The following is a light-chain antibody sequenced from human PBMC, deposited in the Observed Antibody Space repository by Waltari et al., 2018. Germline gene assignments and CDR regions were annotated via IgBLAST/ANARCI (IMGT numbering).Light chain of an antibody. J-gene: IGKJ2*01. Sequence: EIVLTQSPATLSLSPGERATLSCRASQGVNSYLAWYQQKPGQAPRLLIYDASNRATGIPARFSGSGSGTDFTLTISSLEPEDFAVYYCQQRSNWPLEYTFGQGTKLEIK. V-gene: IGKV3-11*01. CDR2: DAS. CDR3: QQRSNWPLEYT. CDR1: QGVNSY.